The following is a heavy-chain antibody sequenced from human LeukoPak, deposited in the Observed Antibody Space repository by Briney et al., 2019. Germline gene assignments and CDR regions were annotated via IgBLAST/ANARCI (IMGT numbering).Heavy chain of an antibody. CDR2: FYPRDSET. CDR3: ATRYGSGTYYPFGY. J-gene: IGHJ4*02. CDR1: GYNFINYW. Sequence: GESLKISCKGSGYNFINYWIGWVRQVPGKGLEWMGIFYPRDSETRYRPSFQGQVTILVDKSINAAYLQWSSLKASDTAIYYCATRYGSGTYYPFGYWGQGTLVTVSS. D-gene: IGHD3-10*01. V-gene: IGHV5-51*01.